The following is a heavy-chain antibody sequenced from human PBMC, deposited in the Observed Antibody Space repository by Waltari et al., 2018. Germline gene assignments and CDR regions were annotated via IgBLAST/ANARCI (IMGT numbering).Heavy chain of an antibody. V-gene: IGHV3-23*01. CDR3: ARLETEEATGPFDM. Sequence: EVQLLESGGGLVQPGESRRLSCAASGFPFNYFSMNWVRQAPGKGLEWVSTVDNSGGRTFYAASVQGRFTISRDNLRNTVYLQMNSLRAEDTAIYYCARLETEEATGPFDMWGRGTTVTVSS. J-gene: IGHJ3*02. CDR1: GFPFNYFS. CDR2: VDNSGGRT.